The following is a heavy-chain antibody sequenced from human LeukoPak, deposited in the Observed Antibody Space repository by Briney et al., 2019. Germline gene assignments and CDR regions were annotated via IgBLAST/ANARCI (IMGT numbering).Heavy chain of an antibody. D-gene: IGHD2-21*01. CDR2: IYYSGST. Sequence: PSETLSLTCAVSGYSIRSSNWWGWIRQPPGKGLEWIGYIYYSGSTYYNPSLKSRVTMSVDMSKNQASLRLNSVTAVDTAVYYCAKKIDGRNWFAPWGQGTLVTVSS. V-gene: IGHV4-28*01. CDR3: AKKIDGRNWFAP. J-gene: IGHJ5*02. CDR1: GYSIRSSNW.